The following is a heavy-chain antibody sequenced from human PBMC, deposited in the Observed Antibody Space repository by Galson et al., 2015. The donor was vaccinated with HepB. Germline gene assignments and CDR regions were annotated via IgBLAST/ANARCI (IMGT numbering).Heavy chain of an antibody. CDR3: ARDQKGVFDY. J-gene: IGHJ4*02. D-gene: IGHD3-10*01. V-gene: IGHV4-30-4*07. CDR1: GGSISSGGYS. Sequence: TLSLTCAVSGGSISSGGYSWSWIRQPPGKGLEWIGYIYYSGSTYYNPSLKSRVTISVDTSKNQFSLKLSSVTAADTAVYYCARDQKGVFDYWGQGTLVTVSS. CDR2: IYYSGST.